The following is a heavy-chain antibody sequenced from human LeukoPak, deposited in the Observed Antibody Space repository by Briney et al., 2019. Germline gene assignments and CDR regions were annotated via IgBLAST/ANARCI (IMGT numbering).Heavy chain of an antibody. Sequence: PGRSLRLSCAASGFTFTNYGMHWVRQAPGKGLEWVALISYDGSDKNYADSVKGRFTISRDNSKNTLYLQMNGLRVEDTALYYCANEVRPNDYWGQGTLVTVSS. CDR1: GFTFTNYG. J-gene: IGHJ4*02. D-gene: IGHD1-1*01. CDR2: ISYDGSDK. V-gene: IGHV3-30*18. CDR3: ANEVRPNDY.